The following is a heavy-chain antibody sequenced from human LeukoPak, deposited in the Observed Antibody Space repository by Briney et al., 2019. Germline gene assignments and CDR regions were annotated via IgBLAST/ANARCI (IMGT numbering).Heavy chain of an antibody. CDR3: ARDEYSSGYYNDY. V-gene: IGHV3-11*06. Sequence: KPGGSLRLSCAASGFTFSDYYLSWIRQAPGKGLEWVSSISSSSSYIYYADSVKGRFTISRDNAKNSLYLQMNSLRAEDTAVYYCARDEYSSGYYNDYWGQGTLVTVSS. J-gene: IGHJ4*02. CDR2: ISSSSSYI. CDR1: GFTFSDYY. D-gene: IGHD3-22*01.